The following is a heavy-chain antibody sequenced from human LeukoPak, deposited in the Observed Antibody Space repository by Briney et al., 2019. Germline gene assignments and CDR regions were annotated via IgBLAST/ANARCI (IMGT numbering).Heavy chain of an antibody. Sequence: PSQTLSLTCTVSGGSISSGGYYWSWIRQPPGKGLEWIGYIYHSGSTYYNPSLKSRVTISVDTSKNQFSLKLSSVTAADTAVYYCARAVVVPAAIEADAFDIWGQGTMVTVSS. CDR2: IYHSGST. V-gene: IGHV4-30-2*01. CDR1: GGSISSGGYY. CDR3: ARAVVVPAAIEADAFDI. J-gene: IGHJ3*02. D-gene: IGHD2-2*02.